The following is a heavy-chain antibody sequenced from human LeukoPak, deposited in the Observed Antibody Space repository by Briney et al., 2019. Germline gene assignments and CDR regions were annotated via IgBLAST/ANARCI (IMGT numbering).Heavy chain of an antibody. CDR2: IRYDGSNK. CDR3: AKTRLLSVALDDY. D-gene: IGHD3-10*01. V-gene: IGHV3-30*02. J-gene: IGHJ4*02. Sequence: GGSLRLSCAASAFTFSSYGMHWVRQAPGKGLEWVAFIRYDGSNKYYADSVKGRFTISRDNSKNTLYLQMNSLRAEDTAVYYCAKTRLLSVALDDYGGQGTLVTVSS. CDR1: AFTFSSYG.